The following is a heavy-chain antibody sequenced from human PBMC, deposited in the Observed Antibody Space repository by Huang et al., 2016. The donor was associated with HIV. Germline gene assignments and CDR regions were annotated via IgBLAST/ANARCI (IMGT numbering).Heavy chain of an antibody. D-gene: IGHD5-12*01. V-gene: IGHV3-30-3*01. CDR2: ISNDGSIR. Sequence: QVQLVESGGGVVQPGRSLRLSCAAYGFSFANYTMHWVRQAPGKRRGWVTFISNDGSIRYYADSVKGRFTISRDNFKNALYLQMNRLRGDDTAVYYCTREYTVAGAFDLWGQGTMVTVSS. CDR1: GFSFANYT. CDR3: TREYTVAGAFDL. J-gene: IGHJ3*01.